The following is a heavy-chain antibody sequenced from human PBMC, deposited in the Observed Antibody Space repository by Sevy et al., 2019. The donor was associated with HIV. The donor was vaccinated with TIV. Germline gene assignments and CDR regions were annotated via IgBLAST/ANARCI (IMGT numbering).Heavy chain of an antibody. CDR2: IIPIFGTA. Sequence: ASVKVSCKASGGTFSSYAISWVRQAPGQGLEWMGGIIPIFGTANYAQKFQGRVTITADESTSTAYMELSSLRCEDTAVYYWARGGDIVATAGGAFDIWGQGTMVTVSS. D-gene: IGHD5-12*01. CDR3: ARGGDIVATAGGAFDI. V-gene: IGHV1-69*13. CDR1: GGTFSSYA. J-gene: IGHJ3*02.